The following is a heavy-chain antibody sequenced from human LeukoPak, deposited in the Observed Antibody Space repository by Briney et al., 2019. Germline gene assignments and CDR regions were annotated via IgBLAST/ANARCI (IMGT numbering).Heavy chain of an antibody. V-gene: IGHV4-34*01. CDR1: GGSFSGYY. J-gene: IGHJ6*04. D-gene: IGHD3-9*01. CDR3: ARGRYDILTGYVYYYYGMDV. Sequence: SETLSLTCAVYGGSFSGYYWSWIRQPPGKGLECIGEINHSGSTNYNPSLKSRVTISVDTSKNQFSLKLSSVTAADTAVYYCARGRYDILTGYVYYYYGMDVWGKGTTVTVSS. CDR2: INHSGST.